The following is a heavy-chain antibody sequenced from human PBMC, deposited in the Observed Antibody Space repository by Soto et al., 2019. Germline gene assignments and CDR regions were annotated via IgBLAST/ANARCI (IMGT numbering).Heavy chain of an antibody. CDR1: GGSISSYY. D-gene: IGHD7-27*01. Sequence: PSETLSLTCTVSGGSISSYYWSWIRQPAGKGLEWIGRIYTSGSTNYNPSLKSRVTMSVDTSKSQFSLKLSSVTAADTAVYYCARDSPRGSLDWGGWFDPWGQGTLVTVS. CDR2: IYTSGST. V-gene: IGHV4-4*07. CDR3: ARDSPRGSLDWGGWFDP. J-gene: IGHJ5*02.